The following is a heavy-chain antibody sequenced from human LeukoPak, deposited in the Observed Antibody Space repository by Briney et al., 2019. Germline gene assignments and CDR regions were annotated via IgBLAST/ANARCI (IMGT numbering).Heavy chain of an antibody. CDR1: GFTFSSYW. D-gene: IGHD6-13*01. CDR2: IKQDGSEK. CDR3: ARGSAAAGTYWFDP. Sequence: PGGSLRLSCAASGFTFSSYWMSWVRQAPGKGLEWVANIKQDGSEKYYVDSVKGRFTISRDNAKNSLYLQMSSLRAEDTAVYYCARGSAAAGTYWFDPWGQGTLVTVSS. V-gene: IGHV3-7*01. J-gene: IGHJ5*02.